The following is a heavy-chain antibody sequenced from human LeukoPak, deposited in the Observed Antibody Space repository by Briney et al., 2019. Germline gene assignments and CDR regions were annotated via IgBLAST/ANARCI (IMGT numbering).Heavy chain of an antibody. CDR1: GFTFSSYG. D-gene: IGHD6-19*01. V-gene: IGHV3-33*06. CDR3: AEEAVAGYYFDY. J-gene: IGHJ4*02. Sequence: GGSLRLSCAASGFTFSSYGMHWVRQAPGKGLEWVAVIWYDGSNKYYADSVKGRFTISRDNSKNTLYLQMNSLRAEDTAVYYCAEEAVAGYYFDYWGRGTLVTVSS. CDR2: IWYDGSNK.